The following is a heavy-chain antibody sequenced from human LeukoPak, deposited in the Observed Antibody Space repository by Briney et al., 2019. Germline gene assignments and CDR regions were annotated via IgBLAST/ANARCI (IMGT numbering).Heavy chain of an antibody. J-gene: IGHJ5*02. CDR1: GFTFSSYA. Sequence: EGSLRLSCAASGFTFSSYAMSWVRQAPGKGLEWVSAISGSGGSTYYADSVKGRFTISRDNSKNTLYLQMNSLRAEDTAVYYCAKDLLSYYYDSSGFGPWGQGTLVTVSS. CDR2: ISGSGGST. CDR3: AKDLLSYYYDSSGFGP. D-gene: IGHD3-22*01. V-gene: IGHV3-23*01.